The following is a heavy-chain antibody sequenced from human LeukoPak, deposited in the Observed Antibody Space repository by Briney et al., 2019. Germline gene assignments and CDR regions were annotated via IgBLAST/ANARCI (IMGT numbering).Heavy chain of an antibody. Sequence: GASVKVSCKASGYTFASYGISWVRQAPGQGLEWMGWISAYNGNTNYAQKLQGRVTMTTDTSTSTAYMELRSLRSDDTAVYYCARVYRSGYCSGGSCYDYWGQGTLVTVSS. CDR1: GYTFASYG. J-gene: IGHJ4*02. CDR3: ARVYRSGYCSGGSCYDY. V-gene: IGHV1-18*01. D-gene: IGHD2-15*01. CDR2: ISAYNGNT.